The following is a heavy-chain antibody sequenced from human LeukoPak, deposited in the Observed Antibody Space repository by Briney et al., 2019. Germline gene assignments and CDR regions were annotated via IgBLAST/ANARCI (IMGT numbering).Heavy chain of an antibody. D-gene: IGHD3-22*01. Sequence: GRSLRLSCAASGFTYRNYGFHWVRRAPGQGLEWVAAISYDGSRKWFSDSVKGRFTISRDNSKNMVYLQMNSLRTEDTAVYYCASDMSGYYTSDYWGQGTLVTVSS. J-gene: IGHJ4*02. CDR1: GFTYRNYG. CDR3: ASDMSGYYTSDY. V-gene: IGHV3-30*04. CDR2: ISYDGSRK.